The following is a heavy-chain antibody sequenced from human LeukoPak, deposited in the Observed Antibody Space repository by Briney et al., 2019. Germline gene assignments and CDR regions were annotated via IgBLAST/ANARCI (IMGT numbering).Heavy chain of an antibody. Sequence: PGGSLGLSCAASGFTFSSYSMNWVRQAPGKGLEWVSSISSSSSYVYYADSVKGRFTISRDNAKNSLYLQMNSLRAEDTAVYYCARGFSLATGGSYFDYWGQGTLVTVSS. D-gene: IGHD1-14*01. V-gene: IGHV3-21*01. CDR3: ARGFSLATGGSYFDY. J-gene: IGHJ4*02. CDR2: ISSSSSYV. CDR1: GFTFSSYS.